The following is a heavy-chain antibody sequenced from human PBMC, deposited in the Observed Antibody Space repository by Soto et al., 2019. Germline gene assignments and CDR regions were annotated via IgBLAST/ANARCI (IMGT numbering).Heavy chain of an antibody. CDR2: MNPNSGNT. CDR3: ARVITIFGVGSQALSPSPGFDI. Sequence: GASVKVSCKASGYSFTSYDINWVRQATGQGLEWMGWMNPNSGNTGYAQKFQGRVTMTRNTSISTAYMELSSLRSEDTAVYYCARVITIFGVGSQALSPSPGFDIWGQGTMVTVSS. J-gene: IGHJ3*02. D-gene: IGHD3-3*01. CDR1: GYSFTSYD. V-gene: IGHV1-8*01.